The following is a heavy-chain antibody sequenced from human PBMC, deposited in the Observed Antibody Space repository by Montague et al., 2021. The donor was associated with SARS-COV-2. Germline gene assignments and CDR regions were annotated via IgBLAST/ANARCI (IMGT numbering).Heavy chain of an antibody. CDR3: ARYEAVADAFDI. J-gene: IGHJ3*02. CDR2: IYYSGTT. Sequence: SETLSLTCSVSGASISSHYWSWIRQSPGQGLEWIGYIYYSGTTIYNPSLESRVTISVDTSSNVFSLKLRSVTAADTAIYYCARYEAVADAFDIWGQGTAVTVS. D-gene: IGHD6-19*01. CDR1: GASISSHY. V-gene: IGHV4-59*11.